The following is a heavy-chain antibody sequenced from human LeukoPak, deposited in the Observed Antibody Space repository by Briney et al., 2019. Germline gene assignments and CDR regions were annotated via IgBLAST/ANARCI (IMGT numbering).Heavy chain of an antibody. V-gene: IGHV3-23*01. CDR1: GFTFSSYA. D-gene: IGHD2-8*01. CDR2: ISDSDGST. J-gene: IGHJ4*02. CDR3: ATSMHFDY. Sequence: GGSLRLSCAASGFTFSSYAMSWVRQAPGRGLEWVSSISDSDGSTYYADSVKGRFTISRDNAKNSLYLQMNSLRAEGTAVYYCATSMHFDYWGQGTLVTVSS.